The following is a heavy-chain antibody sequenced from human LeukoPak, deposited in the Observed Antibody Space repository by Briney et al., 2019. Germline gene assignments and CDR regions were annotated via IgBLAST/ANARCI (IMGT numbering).Heavy chain of an antibody. CDR1: GYSINNYY. CDR2: VSYSGTP. CDR3: ARQKRDRLTYYYYGMDV. J-gene: IGHJ6*02. D-gene: IGHD2-8*01. V-gene: IGHV4-59*08. Sequence: SETLSLTCTVSGYSINNYYWSWIRQPPGKGLEWIGYVSYSGTPDYNSSLKGRVTISLDTSRNQFSLQLSSVTAADTAQYYCARQKRDRLTYYYYGMDVWGQGTTVTVSS.